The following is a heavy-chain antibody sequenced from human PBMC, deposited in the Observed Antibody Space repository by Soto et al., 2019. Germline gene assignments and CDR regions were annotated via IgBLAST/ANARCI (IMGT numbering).Heavy chain of an antibody. CDR3: AMYYYDSSGYSKRYYFDY. Sequence: SETLSLTCTVSGGSISSGDYYWSWIRQPPGKGLEWIGYIYYSGSTYYNPSLKSRVTISVDTSKNQFSLKLSSVTAADTAVYYCAMYYYDSSGYSKRYYFDYWGQGTLVTVSS. CDR2: IYYSGST. J-gene: IGHJ4*02. V-gene: IGHV4-30-4*01. D-gene: IGHD3-22*01. CDR1: GGSISSGDYY.